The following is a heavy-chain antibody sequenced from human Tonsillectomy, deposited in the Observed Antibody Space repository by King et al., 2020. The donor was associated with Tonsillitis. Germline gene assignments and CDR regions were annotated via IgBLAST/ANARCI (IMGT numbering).Heavy chain of an antibody. Sequence: VQLVESGGGVVQPGRSLRLSCAASGFTFNSYGMHWVRQAPGKGLECVAVISYDGSNKYYADSVKGRFTISRDNSKNTLYLQMNSLRAEDTAVYYCAKDHGTQVLVAATPLYGMDVWGQGTTVTVSS. V-gene: IGHV3-30*18. CDR2: ISYDGSNK. CDR3: AKDHGTQVLVAATPLYGMDV. J-gene: IGHJ6*02. D-gene: IGHD2-15*01. CDR1: GFTFNSYG.